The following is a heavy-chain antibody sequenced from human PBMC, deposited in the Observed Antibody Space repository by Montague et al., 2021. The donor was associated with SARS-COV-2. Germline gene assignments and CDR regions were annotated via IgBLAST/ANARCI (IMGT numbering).Heavy chain of an antibody. J-gene: IGHJ6*02. CDR1: GFTVSSNY. V-gene: IGHV3-53*04. D-gene: IGHD3-10*01. Sequence: SLRLSCAASGFTVSSNYMSWVHQAPGKGLEWVSVIYSGGSTYYADSVKGRFTISRHNSKNTLYLQMNSLRAEDTAVYYCARDLTYGSGRSYYYGMDVWGQGTTVTVSS. CDR2: IYSGGST. CDR3: ARDLTYGSGRSYYYGMDV.